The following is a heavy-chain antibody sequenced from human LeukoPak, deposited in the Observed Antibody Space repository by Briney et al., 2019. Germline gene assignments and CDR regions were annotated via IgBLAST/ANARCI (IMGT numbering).Heavy chain of an antibody. CDR2: INHSGST. CDR3: ARARYGSGSYYFDY. D-gene: IGHD3-10*01. J-gene: IGHJ4*02. Sequence: SETLSLTCAVYGGSFSGYYWSWIRQPPGKGLEWIGEINHSGSTNYNPSLKSRVTISVDTSKNQFSLKLSSVTAADTAVYYCARARYGSGSYYFDYWGQGTLVTVSS. CDR1: GGSFSGYY. V-gene: IGHV4-34*01.